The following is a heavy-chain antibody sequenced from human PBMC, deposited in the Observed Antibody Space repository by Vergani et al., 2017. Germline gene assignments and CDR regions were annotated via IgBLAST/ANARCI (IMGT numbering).Heavy chain of an antibody. CDR2: IKSTFDRGTT. D-gene: IGHD2-21*02. CDR3: TTDPRYWGDGSCDWLRDHHYYGMDV. J-gene: IGHJ6*02. CDR1: GFSFRNAW. V-gene: IGHV3-15*07. Sequence: EVHLLESGGGQVEAGGSLRLSCVASGFSFRNAWMNWVRRTPGKGLEWVGRIKSTFDRGTTDYAAAVKGRFTISRDDSKNTLFLQMNGLKTEDIGVYYCTTDPRYWGDGSCDWLRDHHYYGMDVWGQGTTVTVSS.